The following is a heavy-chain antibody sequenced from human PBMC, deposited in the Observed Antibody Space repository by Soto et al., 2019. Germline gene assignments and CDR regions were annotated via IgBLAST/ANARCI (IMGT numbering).Heavy chain of an antibody. CDR3: AKDRSHGSGTYYYYGMDV. CDR1: GFTFSSYG. D-gene: IGHD3-10*01. Sequence: QVQLVESGGGVVQPGRSLRLSCAASGFTFSSYGMHWVRQAPGKGLEWVALISYDGSDKYYADSVKGRFTISRDNSKNTLYLQMNSLRAEDTAVYYCAKDRSHGSGTYYYYGMDVWGQGTTVTVSS. J-gene: IGHJ6*02. CDR2: ISYDGSDK. V-gene: IGHV3-30*18.